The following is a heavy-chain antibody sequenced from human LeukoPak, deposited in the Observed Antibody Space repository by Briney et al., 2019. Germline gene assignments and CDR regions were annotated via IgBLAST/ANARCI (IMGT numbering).Heavy chain of an antibody. V-gene: IGHV3-21*01. J-gene: IGHJ4*02. CDR3: ARQGLLWFGEPLDY. CDR2: ISSSSSYI. D-gene: IGHD3-10*01. Sequence: PGGSLRLSCAASGFTFSSYSMNWVRQAPGKGLEWVSSISSSSSYIYYADSVKGRFTISRDNAKNSLYLQMNGLRAEDTAVYYCARQGLLWFGEPLDYWGQGTLVTVSS. CDR1: GFTFSSYS.